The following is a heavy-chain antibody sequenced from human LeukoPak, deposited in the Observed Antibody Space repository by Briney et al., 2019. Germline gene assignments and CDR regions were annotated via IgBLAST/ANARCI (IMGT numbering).Heavy chain of an antibody. D-gene: IGHD2-21*02. CDR3: ARGVLYCGGDYYPTYFDY. J-gene: IGHJ4*02. CDR1: GGTFSSYA. Sequence: ASVKVSCKASGGTFSSYAISWVRQAPGQGLEWMGGIIPIFGTANYAQKFQGRVTITTDESTSTAYMELSSLRSEDTAVYYCARGVLYCGGDYYPTYFDYWGQGTLVTVSS. V-gene: IGHV1-69*05. CDR2: IIPIFGTA.